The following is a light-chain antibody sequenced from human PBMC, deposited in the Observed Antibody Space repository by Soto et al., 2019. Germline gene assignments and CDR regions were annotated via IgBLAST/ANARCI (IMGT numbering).Light chain of an antibody. CDR2: FNI. V-gene: IGLV1-44*01. CDR3: AAWDDRLNGYV. Sequence: QSVLTQPPSASGTPGQRVTISCSGSSSNIGSNTVNWYQQLPATAPKLLIYFNIQRPSGVPARFSASTSCTSASLDISGLQSEDEEEYYCAAWDDRLNGYVFGTGTKLTVL. J-gene: IGLJ1*01. CDR1: SSNIGSNT.